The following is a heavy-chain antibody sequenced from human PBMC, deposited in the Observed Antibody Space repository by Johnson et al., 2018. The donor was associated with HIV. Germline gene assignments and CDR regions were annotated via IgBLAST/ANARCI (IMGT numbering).Heavy chain of an antibody. D-gene: IGHD4-17*01. CDR2: MWYDGSEI. V-gene: IGHV3-33*01. CDR1: GFTLSSYG. J-gene: IGHJ3*02. CDR3: ARDSTPWGGDYVGYAFDI. Sequence: QVQLVESGGGVVQPGRSLTLSCAASGFTLSSYGMHWVRQAPGKGLEWVAIMWYDGSEIGYADSVKGRFTISRDNAKKSLYLQMNSLRAEDTALYYCARDSTPWGGDYVGYAFDIWGRGTMVTVSS.